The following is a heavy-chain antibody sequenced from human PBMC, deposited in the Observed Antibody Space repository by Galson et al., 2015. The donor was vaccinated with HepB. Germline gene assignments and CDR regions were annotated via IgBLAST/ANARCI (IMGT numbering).Heavy chain of an antibody. CDR1: GYTFIKYG. CDR2: IIPIFGTA. CDR3: ATSHGSSGYYYGY. V-gene: IGHV1-69*13. J-gene: IGHJ4*02. Sequence: SVKVSCKASGYTFIKYGVSWVRQAPGQGLEWMGGIIPIFGTANYAQKFQGRVTITADESTSTAYMELSSLRSEDTAVYYCATSHGSSGYYYGYWGQGTLVTVSS. D-gene: IGHD3-22*01.